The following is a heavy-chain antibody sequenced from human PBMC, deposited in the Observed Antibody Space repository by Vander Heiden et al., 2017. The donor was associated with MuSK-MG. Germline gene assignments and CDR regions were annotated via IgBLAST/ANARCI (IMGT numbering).Heavy chain of an antibody. CDR1: GFTFSSYS. CDR3: ASSYLSGYSSGWYNYHYYGMDV. D-gene: IGHD6-19*01. CDR2: ISSSSSTI. Sequence: EVQLVESGGGLVQPGGSLRLSCAASGFTFSSYSMNWVRQAPGKGLEWVSYISSSSSTIYYADSVKGRFTISRDNAKNSLYLQMNSLRDEDTAVYYCASSYLSGYSSGWYNYHYYGMDVWGQGTTVTVSS. V-gene: IGHV3-48*02. J-gene: IGHJ6*02.